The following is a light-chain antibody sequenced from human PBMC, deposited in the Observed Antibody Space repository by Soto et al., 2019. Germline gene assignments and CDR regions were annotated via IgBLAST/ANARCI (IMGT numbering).Light chain of an antibody. J-gene: IGKJ5*01. V-gene: IGKV3-15*01. CDR2: GAS. Sequence: ETVMTQSPATLSVSPGERATPSCRASQSVSSKLAWYQQKPGQAPRLLIYGASTRATGIPARFSGSGSGTEFTLTISSLQSEDFAVYYCQQYNNWPPYTFGQGPRLEIK. CDR3: QQYNNWPPYT. CDR1: QSVSSK.